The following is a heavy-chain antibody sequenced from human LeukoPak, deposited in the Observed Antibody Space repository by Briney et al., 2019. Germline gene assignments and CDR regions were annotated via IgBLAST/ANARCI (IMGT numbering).Heavy chain of an antibody. J-gene: IGHJ4*02. CDR2: IYYSGST. V-gene: IGHV4-30-4*01. CDR3: ARGGFRYFDS. CDR1: GGSITNYY. D-gene: IGHD3-10*01. Sequence: PSETLSLTCTVSGGSITNYYWSWIRQPPGRGLEWIGYIYYSGSTYYNPSLKSRVTISVDTSKNQFSLKLSSVAAADTAIYSCARGGFRYFDSWGQGTLVTVSS.